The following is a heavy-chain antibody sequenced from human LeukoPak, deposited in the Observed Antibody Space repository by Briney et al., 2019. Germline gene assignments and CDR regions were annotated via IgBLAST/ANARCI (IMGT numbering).Heavy chain of an antibody. J-gene: IGHJ6*02. V-gene: IGHV4-59*01. CDR1: GGSFSGYY. CDR2: IYYSGST. Sequence: SETLSLTCAVYGGSFSGYYWSWIRQPPGKGLEWIGYIYYSGSTNYNPSLKSRVTISVDTSKNQFSLKLSSVTAADTAVYYCARDPYYYGMDVWGQGTTVTVSS. CDR3: ARDPYYYGMDV.